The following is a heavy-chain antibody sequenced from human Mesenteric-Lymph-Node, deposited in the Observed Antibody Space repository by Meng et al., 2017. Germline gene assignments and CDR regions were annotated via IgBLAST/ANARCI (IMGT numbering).Heavy chain of an antibody. CDR3: ARGGIGYSHGDDY. CDR2: ISYDGSNK. V-gene: IGHV3-30*01. D-gene: IGHD5-18*01. CDR1: GFTFSSYA. Sequence: GESLKISCAASGFTFSSYAMHWVRQAPGKGLEWVAVISYDGSNKYYADSVKGRFTISRDNSKNTLYLQMNSLRSEDTAVYYCARGGIGYSHGDDYWGQGTLVTVSS. J-gene: IGHJ4*02.